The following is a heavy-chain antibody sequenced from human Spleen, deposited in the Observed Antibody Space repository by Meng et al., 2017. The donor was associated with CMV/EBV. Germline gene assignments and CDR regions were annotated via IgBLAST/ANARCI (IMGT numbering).Heavy chain of an antibody. CDR1: GGSFSAYY. Sequence: SETLSLTCAVYGGSFSAYYWSWIRQPPGKGLEWIGEINHSGSTNYNPSLKSRVTISVDTSKNQFSLKLSSVTAADTAVYYCARDGTVRGVNYYGMDVWGQGTTVTVSS. J-gene: IGHJ6*02. D-gene: IGHD3-10*01. CDR3: ARDGTVRGVNYYGMDV. CDR2: INHSGST. V-gene: IGHV4-34*01.